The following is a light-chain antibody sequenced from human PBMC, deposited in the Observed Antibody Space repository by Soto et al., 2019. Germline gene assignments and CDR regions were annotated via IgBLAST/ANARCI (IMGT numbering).Light chain of an antibody. CDR2: WAS. J-gene: IGKJ2*01. CDR1: QSVLYSSNNKNY. Sequence: DIVMTQSPDSLAVSLGERATINCKSSQSVLYSSNNKNYLAWYQQPPGQPPKLLIYWASTRESGVPDRFSGSGSGTDFTLTISSLQAEDVAVYYCQQYYSTPYTFGQGTKLEIK. CDR3: QQYYSTPYT. V-gene: IGKV4-1*01.